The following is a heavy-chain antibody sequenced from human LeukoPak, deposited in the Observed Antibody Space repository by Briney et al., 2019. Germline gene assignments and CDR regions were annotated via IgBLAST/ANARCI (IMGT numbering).Heavy chain of an antibody. CDR2: IRSKANSYAT. D-gene: IGHD3-9*01. V-gene: IGHV3-73*01. CDR3: ASWLSGYPY. CDR1: GFTFSGSA. J-gene: IGHJ4*02. Sequence: GGSLRLSCAASGFTFSGSAIHWVRQASGKGLEWVGRIRSKANSYATVYAASVKGRFTISRDDSKNTTYLQMNSLKTEDTAVYYCASWLSGYPYWGQGTLVTVSS.